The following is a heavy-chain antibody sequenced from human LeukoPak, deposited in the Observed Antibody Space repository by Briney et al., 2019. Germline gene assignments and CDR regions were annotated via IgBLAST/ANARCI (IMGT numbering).Heavy chain of an antibody. J-gene: IGHJ4*02. CDR2: IGYDGGNI. D-gene: IGHD3-10*01. CDR1: GFTFSNYA. CDR3: ARGGDMVRGVIDY. V-gene: IGHV3-30-3*01. Sequence: GGSLRLSCAASGFTFSNYAMHWVRQAPGKGLEWVTVIGYDGGNIHYADSVKGRFTISRDNSKNTLYLQMNSLRAEDTAVYYCARGGDMVRGVIDYWGQGTLVTVSS.